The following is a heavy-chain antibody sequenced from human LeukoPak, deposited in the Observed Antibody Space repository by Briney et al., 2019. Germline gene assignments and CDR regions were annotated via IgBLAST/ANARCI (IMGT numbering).Heavy chain of an antibody. CDR1: GGSISSYY. CDR3: ARSRVWFGELSPSIDY. Sequence: SETLSLTCTVSGGSISSYYWSWIRQPPGKGLEWIGYIYYSGSTNYNPSLKSRVTISVDTSKNQFSLKLSSVTAADTAVYYCARSRVWFGELSPSIDYWGQGTLVTVSS. V-gene: IGHV4-59*08. J-gene: IGHJ4*02. CDR2: IYYSGST. D-gene: IGHD3-10*01.